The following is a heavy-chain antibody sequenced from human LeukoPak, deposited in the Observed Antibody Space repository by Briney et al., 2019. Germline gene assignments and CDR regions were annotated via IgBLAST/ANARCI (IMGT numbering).Heavy chain of an antibody. D-gene: IGHD4-17*01. CDR2: ISSSSSYI. J-gene: IGHJ4*02. CDR3: ARVNYGDYLIDY. V-gene: IGHV3-21*01. CDR1: GLTFSSYS. Sequence: PGGSLRLSCAASGLTFSSYSMNWVRQAPGKGLEWVSSISSSSSYIYYADSVKGRFTISRDNAKNSLYLQMNSLRAEDTAVYYCARVNYGDYLIDYWGQGTLVTVSS.